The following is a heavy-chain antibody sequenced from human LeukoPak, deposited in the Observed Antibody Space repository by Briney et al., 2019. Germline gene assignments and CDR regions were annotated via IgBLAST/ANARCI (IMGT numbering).Heavy chain of an antibody. Sequence: GGSLRLSCAASGFTFSSYGMHWVRQAPGKGLEWVAFIRYDGSNKYYADSVKGRFTISRDNSKNTLYLQMNSLKAEDTAVYYCASTWIQLWLTDYWGQGTLVTVSS. CDR3: ASTWIQLWLTDY. CDR2: IRYDGSNK. J-gene: IGHJ4*02. D-gene: IGHD5-18*01. CDR1: GFTFSSYG. V-gene: IGHV3-30*02.